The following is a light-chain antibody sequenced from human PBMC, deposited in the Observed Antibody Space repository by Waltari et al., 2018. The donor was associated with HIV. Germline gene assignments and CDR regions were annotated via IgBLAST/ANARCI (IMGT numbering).Light chain of an antibody. CDR2: WAS. Sequence: DIVMTQSPDSLAVSLGERVIINCQSRRTILYNSDNRNYLAWYQQKPGQAPRILIYWASTRALGVPERFSGSGSGTDFSLTISSLQDDDVAIYYCQQYYSLPVTFGGGTKVERK. V-gene: IGKV4-1*01. CDR1: RTILYNSDNRNY. J-gene: IGKJ4*02. CDR3: QQYYSLPVT.